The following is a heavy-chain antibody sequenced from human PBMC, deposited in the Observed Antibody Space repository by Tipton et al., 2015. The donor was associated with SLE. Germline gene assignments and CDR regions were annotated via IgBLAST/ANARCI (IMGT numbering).Heavy chain of an antibody. Sequence: SLRLSFAASGFTFSSYWMHWVRQGPGKGLEWVSYISSSSTYTKYADSVKGRFTISRDNAKNSLYLQMNSLRVEDTAVYYCARESGDCSGASCYSNYWGQGTLVTVSS. CDR3: ARESGDCSGASCYSNY. CDR1: GFTFSSYW. D-gene: IGHD2-15*01. CDR2: ISSSSTYT. V-gene: IGHV3-11*06. J-gene: IGHJ4*02.